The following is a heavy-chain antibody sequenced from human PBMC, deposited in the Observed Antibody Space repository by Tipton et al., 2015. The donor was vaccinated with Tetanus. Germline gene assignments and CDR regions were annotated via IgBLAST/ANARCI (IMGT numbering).Heavy chain of an antibody. CDR2: INHSGST. CDR3: ARDDGSSGPNSE. J-gene: IGHJ4*02. D-gene: IGHD3-22*01. Sequence: TLSLTCAVNGGSFSGYYWSWIRQPPGKGLEWIGEINHSGSTNYNPSLKSRVTISVDKSKNQFSLKLSSVTAADTAVYYCARDDGSSGPNSEWGQGTLVTVSS. CDR1: GGSFSGYY. V-gene: IGHV4-34*01.